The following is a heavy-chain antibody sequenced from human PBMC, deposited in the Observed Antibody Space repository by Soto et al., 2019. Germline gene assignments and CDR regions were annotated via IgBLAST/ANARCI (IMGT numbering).Heavy chain of an antibody. CDR1: SGSISSSNW. CDR2: IYHSGST. V-gene: IGHV4-4*02. J-gene: IGHJ4*02. D-gene: IGHD3-10*01. CDR3: ARDLEILWSGELLNYFDY. Sequence: QVQLQESGPGLVKPSGTLSLTCAVSSGSISSSNWWSWVRQPPGKGLEWIGEIYHSGSTNYNPSLKSRVTIAVDKSKNHFSLKLSSVTAADTAVYYCARDLEILWSGELLNYFDYWGQGTLVTVSS.